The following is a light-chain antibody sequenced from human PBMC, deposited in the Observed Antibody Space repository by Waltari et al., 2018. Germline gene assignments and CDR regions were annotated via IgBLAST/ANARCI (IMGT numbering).Light chain of an antibody. CDR3: LQVNSFPRT. J-gene: IGKJ1*01. V-gene: IGKV1-12*01. CDR2: DAS. CDR1: QGISSR. Sequence: DIQMSQPPSSVSASVGDRVTLTCRASQGISSRLAWYQLKPGKAPQLLISDASSLHSGVPSRFSGSGSGTDFTLTISSLQPEDFATYCCLQVNSFPRTFGQGTKVEVK.